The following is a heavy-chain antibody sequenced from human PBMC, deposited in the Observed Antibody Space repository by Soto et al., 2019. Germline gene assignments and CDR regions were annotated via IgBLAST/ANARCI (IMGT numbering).Heavy chain of an antibody. V-gene: IGHV3-23*01. J-gene: IGHJ4*02. CDR2: ISGSGGST. Sequence: GGSLRLSCAASGFTFSSYAMSWVRQAPGKGLEWVSAISGSGGSTYYADSVKGRFTISRDNSKNTLYLQMNSLRAEDTAVYYCAKDHGGYYDSSGYYYTYYFDYWGQGTLVTVSS. D-gene: IGHD3-22*01. CDR3: AKDHGGYYDSSGYYYTYYFDY. CDR1: GFTFSSYA.